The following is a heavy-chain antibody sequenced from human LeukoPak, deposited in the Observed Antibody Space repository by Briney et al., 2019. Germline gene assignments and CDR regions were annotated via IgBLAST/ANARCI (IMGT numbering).Heavy chain of an antibody. CDR2: IYYSGST. J-gene: IGHJ4*02. D-gene: IGHD3-10*01. V-gene: IGHV4-59*01. CDR1: GGSISSYY. Sequence: SETLSLTCTVSGGSISSYYWSWIRQPPGKGLEWIGYIYYSGSTNYNPSLKSRVTISVDTSKNQFSLKLSSVTAADTAGYYCARAPRGFGDPIDYWGQGTLVTVSS. CDR3: ARAPRGFGDPIDY.